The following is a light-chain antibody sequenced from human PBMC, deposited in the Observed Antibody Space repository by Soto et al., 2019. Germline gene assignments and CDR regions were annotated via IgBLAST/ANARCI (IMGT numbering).Light chain of an antibody. J-gene: IGKJ4*01. CDR1: QSVSSY. V-gene: IGKV3-11*01. CDR3: QQRSNWHLT. Sequence: EIVLTQSTATLSLSPGERATLSCRASQSVSSYLAWYQQKPGQAPRLLIYDASNRATGIPARFIGSGSGTDFTLTISSLEPEDFAVYYCQQRSNWHLTFGGGTKVEIK. CDR2: DAS.